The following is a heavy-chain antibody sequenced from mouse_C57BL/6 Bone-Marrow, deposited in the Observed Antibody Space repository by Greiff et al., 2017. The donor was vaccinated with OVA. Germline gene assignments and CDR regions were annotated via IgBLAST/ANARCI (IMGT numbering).Heavy chain of an antibody. Sequence: EVQLQESGAELVRPGASVKLSCTASGFNIKDDYMHWVKQRPEQGLEWIGWIDPDNGDTEYASKFKGKATITADQSSNTAYLQLSSLTSEDTAVYYCTTGSPWFADWGQGTLVTVSA. J-gene: IGHJ3*01. D-gene: IGHD2-2*01. CDR3: TTGSPWFAD. V-gene: IGHV14-4*01. CDR1: GFNIKDDY. CDR2: IDPDNGDT.